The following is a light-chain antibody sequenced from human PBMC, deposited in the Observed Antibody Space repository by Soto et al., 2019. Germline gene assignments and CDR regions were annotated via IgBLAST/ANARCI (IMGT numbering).Light chain of an antibody. CDR2: RAS. CDR3: QQYNSYRA. J-gene: IGKJ1*01. CDR1: QSVSIR. Sequence: DIQMTQSPSTLSASVGDRVTITCRASQSVSIRLAWYQHKAGQAPNLLIHRASSLEDGVSSRFSGSGSGTEFTLTISSLQPDDSTTFYCQQYNSYRAFGQGTKVEIK. V-gene: IGKV1-5*03.